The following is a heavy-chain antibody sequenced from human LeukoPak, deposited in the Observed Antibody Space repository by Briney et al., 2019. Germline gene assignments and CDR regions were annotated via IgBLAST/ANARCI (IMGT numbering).Heavy chain of an antibody. V-gene: IGHV3-66*01. Sequence: GGSLRLSCAASGFTVSSNYMSWVRQAPGKGLEWVSVIYSGGNTYYADSVKGRFTISRDNSKNTLHLRMNSLRAGDTAVYYCARGGSSGWRNWFDPWGQGTLVTVSS. CDR2: IYSGGNT. CDR3: ARGGSSGWRNWFDP. D-gene: IGHD6-19*01. CDR1: GFTVSSNY. J-gene: IGHJ5*02.